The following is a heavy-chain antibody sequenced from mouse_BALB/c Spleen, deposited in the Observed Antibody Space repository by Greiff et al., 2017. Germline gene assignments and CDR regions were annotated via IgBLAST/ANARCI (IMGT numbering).Heavy chain of an antibody. Sequence: EVKVEESGPELVKPGASVKISCKASGYTFTDYNMHWVKQSHGKSLEWIGYIYPYNGGTGYNQKFKSKATLTVDNSSSTAYMELRSLTSEDSAVYYCARFDGYLAYWGQGTLVTVSA. V-gene: IGHV1S29*02. D-gene: IGHD2-3*01. CDR1: GYTFTDYN. CDR3: ARFDGYLAY. J-gene: IGHJ3*01. CDR2: IYPYNGGT.